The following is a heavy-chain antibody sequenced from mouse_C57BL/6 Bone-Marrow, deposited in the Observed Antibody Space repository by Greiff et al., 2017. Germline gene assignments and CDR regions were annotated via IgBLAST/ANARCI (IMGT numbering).Heavy chain of an antibody. CDR2: IYPGSGNT. V-gene: IGHV1-76*01. Sequence: VQRVESGAELVRPGASVKLSCKASGYTFTDYYINWVKQRPGQGLEWIARIYPGSGNTYYNEKFKGKATLTAEKSSSTAYMQLSSLTSEDSAVYFCARNMDYWGQGTSVTVSS. J-gene: IGHJ4*01. CDR1: GYTFTDYY. CDR3: ARNMDY.